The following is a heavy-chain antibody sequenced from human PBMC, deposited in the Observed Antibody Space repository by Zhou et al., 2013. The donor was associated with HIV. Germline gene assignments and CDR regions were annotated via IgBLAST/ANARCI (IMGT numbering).Heavy chain of an antibody. CDR2: MNPNSGNT. D-gene: IGHD6-19*01. CDR1: GYTFTSYD. Sequence: QVQLVQSGAEVKKPGASVKVSCKASGYTFTSYDINWVRQATGQGLEWMGWMNPNSGNTGYAQKFQGRVTMTRNTSISTAYMELSSLRSEDTAVYYCARAYSSGWHDLFPHAFDVWGQGTMVTVSS. J-gene: IGHJ3*01. V-gene: IGHV1-8*01. CDR3: ARAYSSGWHDLFPHAFDV.